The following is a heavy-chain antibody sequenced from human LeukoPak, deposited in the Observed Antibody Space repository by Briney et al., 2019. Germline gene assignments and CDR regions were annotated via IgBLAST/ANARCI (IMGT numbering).Heavy chain of an antibody. J-gene: IGHJ5*02. CDR2: INGSGGST. CDR1: GFTFSRYA. V-gene: IGHV3-23*01. Sequence: GGSLRLSCAASGFTFSRYARSWLRQPPGKGLDWVSDINGSGGSTYYADSVKGRFTISRDNSKNTLYLQLNSLRAEDTAVYYCAKDPYKVVVAAQGFDPWGQGTLVTVSS. D-gene: IGHD2-15*01. CDR3: AKDPYKVVVAAQGFDP.